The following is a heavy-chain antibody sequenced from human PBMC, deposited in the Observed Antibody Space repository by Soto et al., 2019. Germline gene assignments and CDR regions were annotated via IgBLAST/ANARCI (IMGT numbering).Heavy chain of an antibody. J-gene: IGHJ6*02. CDR1: GFTFSSYG. D-gene: IGHD3-16*01. V-gene: IGHV3-33*01. CDR3: ARDTRLDYPFYYYHGMDV. CDR2: IWYDGSNK. Sequence: GGSLRLSCTASGFTFSSYGMHWVRQAPGKGLEWVAVIWYDGSNKYYADSVKGRFTISRDNSKNTLYLQMNSLRAEDTAVYYCARDTRLDYPFYYYHGMDVWGQGTTVTVSS.